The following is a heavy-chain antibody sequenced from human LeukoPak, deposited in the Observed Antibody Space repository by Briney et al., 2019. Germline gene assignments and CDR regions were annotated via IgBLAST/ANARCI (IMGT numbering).Heavy chain of an antibody. CDR1: GCTLTELS. V-gene: IGHV1-24*01. CDR3: ATVLRLFDAFDI. Sequence: ASVKVSCKVSGCTLTELSMHWVRQAPGKGLEWMGGFDPEDGETIYAQKFQGRVTMTEDTSTDTAYMELSSLRSEDTAVYYCATVLRLFDAFDIWGQGTMVTVSS. J-gene: IGHJ3*02. D-gene: IGHD3-22*01. CDR2: FDPEDGET.